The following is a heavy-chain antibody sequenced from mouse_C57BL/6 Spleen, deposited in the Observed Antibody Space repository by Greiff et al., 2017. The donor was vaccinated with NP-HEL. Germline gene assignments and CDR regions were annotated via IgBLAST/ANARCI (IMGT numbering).Heavy chain of an antibody. CDR2: IDPETGGT. CDR3: TRSGNWAYAMDY. J-gene: IGHJ4*01. D-gene: IGHD4-1*01. CDR1: GYTFTDYE. Sequence: QVQLKQSGAELVRPGASVTLSCKASGYTFTDYEMHWVKQTPVHGLEWIGAIDPETGGTAYNQKFKGKAILTADKSSSTAYMELRSLTSEDSAVYYCTRSGNWAYAMDYWGQGTSVTVSS. V-gene: IGHV1-15*01.